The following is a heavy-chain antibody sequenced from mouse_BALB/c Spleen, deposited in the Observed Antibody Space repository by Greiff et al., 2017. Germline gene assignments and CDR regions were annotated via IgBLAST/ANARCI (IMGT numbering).Heavy chain of an antibody. D-gene: IGHD1-1*01. CDR1: GYAFSSSW. CDR2: IYPGDGDT. CDR3: ASYYGSSYYYAMDY. Sequence: QVHVKQSGPELVKPGASVKISCKASGYAFSSSWMNWVKQRPGQGLEWIGRIYPGDGDTNYNGKFKGKATLTADKSSSTAYMQLSSLTSVDSAVYFCASYYGSSYYYAMDYWGQGTSVTVSS. J-gene: IGHJ4*01. V-gene: IGHV1-82*01.